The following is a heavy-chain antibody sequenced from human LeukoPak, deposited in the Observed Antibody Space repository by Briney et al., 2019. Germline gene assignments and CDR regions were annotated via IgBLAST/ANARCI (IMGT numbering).Heavy chain of an antibody. CDR1: GGSISGYY. Sequence: PSETLSLTCTVSGGSISGYYWSWIRQPPGKGLEWIGYIYYSGTTNYNPSLKSRVTISVDTSKNQFSLKLSSVTAADTVVYYCARGVYIAAAQYGYWGQGTLVTVSS. J-gene: IGHJ4*02. CDR3: ARGVYIAAAQYGY. D-gene: IGHD6-13*01. V-gene: IGHV4-59*01. CDR2: IYYSGTT.